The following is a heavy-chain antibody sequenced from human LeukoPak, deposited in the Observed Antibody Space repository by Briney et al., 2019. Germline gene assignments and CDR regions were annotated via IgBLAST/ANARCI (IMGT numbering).Heavy chain of an antibody. J-gene: IGHJ6*02. CDR2: SYHSGRA. D-gene: IGHD2-2*01. Sequence: SETLSLTCAVSGGAISSSNWWSWVRQPPGKGMEWIGESYHSGRANYNPSLKSRVTISVDKSENQFSLKLSSGIAAEPAVSSCARAACSSTSSYAGDINYYYGMDVWGQGTPVTVSS. CDR3: ARAACSSTSSYAGDINYYYGMDV. V-gene: IGHV4-4*02. CDR1: GGAISSSNW.